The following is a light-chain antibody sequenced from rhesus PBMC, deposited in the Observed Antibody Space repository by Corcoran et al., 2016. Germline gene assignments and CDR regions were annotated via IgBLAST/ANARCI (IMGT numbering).Light chain of an antibody. CDR3: QHGYGTPFT. Sequence: DIQMTQSPSSLSASVGDTVTITCRASQGISNNLAWYQQKPGKVPKLLIYLASTLQSGVPSRFSGSGSWTDFTLTISSLRPEDFSTYYCQHGYGTPFTFGPGTKLDIK. CDR2: LAS. CDR1: QGISNN. V-gene: IGKV1-25*01. J-gene: IGKJ3*01.